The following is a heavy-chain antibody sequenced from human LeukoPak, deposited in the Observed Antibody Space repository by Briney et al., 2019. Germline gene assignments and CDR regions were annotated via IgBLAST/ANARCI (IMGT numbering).Heavy chain of an antibody. Sequence: GGSLRLSCAASGFTFSSYSMNWVRQAPGKGLEWVSSISSSSSYIYYADSVKGRLTISRDNAKNSLYLQMNSLRAEDTAVYYCARDSSGYQYYYYMDVWGKGTTVTVSS. D-gene: IGHD5-12*01. V-gene: IGHV3-21*01. CDR2: ISSSSSYI. CDR3: ARDSSGYQYYYYMDV. CDR1: GFTFSSYS. J-gene: IGHJ6*03.